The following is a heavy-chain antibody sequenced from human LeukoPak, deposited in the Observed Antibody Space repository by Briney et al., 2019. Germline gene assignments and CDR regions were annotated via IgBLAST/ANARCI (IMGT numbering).Heavy chain of an antibody. Sequence: GGPLRLSCAASGFTFSSYGMHWVRQAPGKGLEWVAVISYDGSNKYYADSVKGRFTISRDNSKNTLYLQMNSLRAEDTAVYYCAKSILTGYYPTDYWGQGTLVTVSS. J-gene: IGHJ4*02. V-gene: IGHV3-30*18. D-gene: IGHD3-9*01. CDR3: AKSILTGYYPTDY. CDR2: ISYDGSNK. CDR1: GFTFSSYG.